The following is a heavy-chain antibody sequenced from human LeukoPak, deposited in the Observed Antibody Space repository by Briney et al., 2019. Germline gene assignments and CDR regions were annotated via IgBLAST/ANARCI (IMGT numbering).Heavy chain of an antibody. CDR2: IKQDGSEK. CDR1: GFTFSSLW. J-gene: IGHJ3*02. D-gene: IGHD1-14*01. V-gene: IGHV3-7*01. CDR3: AGDAGWTFGI. Sequence: GGSLRLSCAGSGFTFSSLWMSWFRQAPGKGLEWVAIIKQDGSEKYYVDSVKGRFTVSRDNAKKGVYLQMNNLRVDDTAAYYCAGDAGWTFGIWGQGTKVVVSS.